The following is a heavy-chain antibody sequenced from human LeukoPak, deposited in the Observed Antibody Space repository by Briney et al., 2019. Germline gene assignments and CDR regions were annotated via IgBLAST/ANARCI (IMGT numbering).Heavy chain of an antibody. V-gene: IGHV3-23*01. Sequence: GGSLRLSCAASGFTFSSYAMSWVRRAPGKGLERVSGISGSGGSTYYADSVKGRFTISRDNSKNTLYLQMNSLRAEDTAVYYCAKKGATTPDYWGQGTLVTVSS. CDR3: AKKGATTPDY. CDR1: GFTFSSYA. J-gene: IGHJ4*02. D-gene: IGHD1-26*01. CDR2: ISGSGGST.